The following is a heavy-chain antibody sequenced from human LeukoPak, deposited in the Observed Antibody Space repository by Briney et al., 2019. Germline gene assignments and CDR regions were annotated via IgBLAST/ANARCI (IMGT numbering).Heavy chain of an antibody. J-gene: IGHJ4*02. CDR2: INHSGST. Sequence: PETLSLTCAVYGGSFSGYYWSWIRQPPGKGLEWIGEINHSGSTNYNPSLKSRVTISVDTSKNQFSLKLSSVTAADTAVYYCARGRNRLLRWTKTSRAPIVYFDYWGQGTLVTVSS. V-gene: IGHV4-34*01. CDR3: ARGRNRLLRWTKTSRAPIVYFDY. D-gene: IGHD4-23*01. CDR1: GGSFSGYY.